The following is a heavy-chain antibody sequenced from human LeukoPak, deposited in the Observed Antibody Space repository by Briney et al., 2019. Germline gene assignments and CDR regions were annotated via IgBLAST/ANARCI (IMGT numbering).Heavy chain of an antibody. Sequence: TTSETLSLTCTVSGGSISSGGYYWSWIRQHPGKGLEWIGYIYYSGSTYYNPSLKSRVTISVDTSKNHFSLKLSSVTAADTAVYYCARNRDGYNSFDYWGQGTLVTVSS. V-gene: IGHV4-31*03. J-gene: IGHJ4*02. CDR3: ARNRDGYNSFDY. CDR1: GGSISSGGYY. CDR2: IYYSGST. D-gene: IGHD5-24*01.